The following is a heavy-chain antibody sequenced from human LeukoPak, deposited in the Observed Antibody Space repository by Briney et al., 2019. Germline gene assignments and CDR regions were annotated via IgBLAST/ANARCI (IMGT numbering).Heavy chain of an antibody. CDR2: ISSSSSTI. V-gene: IGHV3-48*04. CDR3: ATEPLKGYSSSWSYYYYYYMDV. Sequence: GGSLRLSCAASGFTFSSYSMNWVRQAPGKGLEWVSYISSSSSTIYYADSVKGRFTISRDNARNSLYLRINSLRAEDTAVYYCATEPLKGYSSSWSYYYYYYMDVWGKGTTVTVSS. CDR1: GFTFSSYS. D-gene: IGHD6-13*01. J-gene: IGHJ6*03.